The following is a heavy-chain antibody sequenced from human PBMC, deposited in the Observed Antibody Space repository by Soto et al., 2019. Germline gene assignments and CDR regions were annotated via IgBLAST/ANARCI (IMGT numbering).Heavy chain of an antibody. CDR2: IYHTGTT. CDR1: GGSISSVDYF. CDR3: ARLMAAMQNCLDP. J-gene: IGHJ5*02. V-gene: IGHV4-30-4*01. Sequence: SGTLALTCTVSGGSISSVDYFWSWIRQPPGKGLEWIGFIYHTGTTYYNPSLRSRVSISIDTSKSQFSLKLNSVTAADTAFYYCARLMAAMQNCLDPSGHVTPASVS. D-gene: IGHD2-2*01.